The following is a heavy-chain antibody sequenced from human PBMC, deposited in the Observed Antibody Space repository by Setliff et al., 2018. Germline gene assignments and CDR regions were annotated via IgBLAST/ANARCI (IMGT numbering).Heavy chain of an antibody. Sequence: LSLTCTVSGVSIGDTYYYWAWIRQPPGKGLEWVGSVSFSGSAYFSPSLKSRVAISLDTSTNVFSLKLSSLIAADTAVYFCARVGGLLVATMPFDYWGPGTLVTVS. J-gene: IGHJ4*02. V-gene: IGHV4-39*02. CDR1: GVSIGDTYYY. CDR3: ARVGGLLVATMPFDY. CDR2: VSFSGSA. D-gene: IGHD5-12*01.